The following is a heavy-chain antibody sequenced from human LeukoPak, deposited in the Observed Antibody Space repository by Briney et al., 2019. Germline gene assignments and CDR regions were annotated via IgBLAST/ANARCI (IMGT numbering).Heavy chain of an antibody. D-gene: IGHD1-26*01. Sequence: GGSLRLSCTASGSTFGDYGMSWVRQAPGKGLEWVGFIRSKAYGGTTEYAASVKGRFTISRDDSKSIAHLQMNSLKTEDTAVYYCTSCEVGATTYYFDYWGQGTLVTVSS. CDR1: GSTFGDYG. V-gene: IGHV3-49*04. CDR2: IRSKAYGGTT. J-gene: IGHJ4*02. CDR3: TSCEVGATTYYFDY.